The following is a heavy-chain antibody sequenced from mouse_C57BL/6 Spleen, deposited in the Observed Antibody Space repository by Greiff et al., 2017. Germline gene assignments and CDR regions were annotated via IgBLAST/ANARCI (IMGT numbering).Heavy chain of an antibody. CDR2: IYPGDGDT. CDR1: GYAFSSSW. V-gene: IGHV1-82*01. Sequence: VQLVESGPELVKPGASVKISCKASGYAFSSSWMNWVKQRPGKGLEWIGRIYPGDGDTNYNGKFKGKATLTADKSSSTAYMQLSSLTSEDSAVYFCARVGEVHFDYWGQGTTLTVSS. CDR3: ARVGEVHFDY. J-gene: IGHJ2*01.